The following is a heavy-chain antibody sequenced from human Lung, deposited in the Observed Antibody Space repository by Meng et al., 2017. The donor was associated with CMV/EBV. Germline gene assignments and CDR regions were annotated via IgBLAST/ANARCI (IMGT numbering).Heavy chain of an antibody. D-gene: IGHD3-16*01. Sequence: GGSLRLSCAASGFTFSSFAMSWVRQAPGRGLEWVSGVSSSGGTTSYADSVKGRFIISRDNSRNTVYLQMNSLRAEDTAIYYCAKPPAYYSSWGQGTLVT. CDR3: AKPPAYYSS. V-gene: IGHV3-23*01. CDR2: VSSSGGTT. J-gene: IGHJ5*02. CDR1: GFTFSSFA.